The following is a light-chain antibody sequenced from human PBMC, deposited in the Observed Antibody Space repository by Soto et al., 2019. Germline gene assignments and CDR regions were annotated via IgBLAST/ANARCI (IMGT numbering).Light chain of an antibody. Sequence: EIVLTHSPGTLSSSPGERATLSCRASESVSSNYLAWYQQGPGQAPRLLIYAASNRARGIPDRFGGNGSGKDFTLTVSRLEPEDVAVYYCQQYGSAPWTFGQGTKV. CDR2: AAS. J-gene: IGKJ1*01. V-gene: IGKV3-20*01. CDR1: ESVSSNY. CDR3: QQYGSAPWT.